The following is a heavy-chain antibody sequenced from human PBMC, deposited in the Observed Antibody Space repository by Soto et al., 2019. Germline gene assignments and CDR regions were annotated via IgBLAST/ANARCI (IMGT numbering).Heavy chain of an antibody. V-gene: IGHV1-18*01. D-gene: IGHD6-6*01. CDR1: GYTFTSYG. CDR2: ISAYNGNT. Sequence: ASVKVSCKASGYTFTSYGISWVRQAPGQGLEWMGWISAYNGNTNYAQKLQGRVTMTRNTSISTAYMELSSLRSEDTAVYYCARDRAARHSLRASYYYYGMDVWGQGTTVTVSS. J-gene: IGHJ6*02. CDR3: ARDRAARHSLRASYYYYGMDV.